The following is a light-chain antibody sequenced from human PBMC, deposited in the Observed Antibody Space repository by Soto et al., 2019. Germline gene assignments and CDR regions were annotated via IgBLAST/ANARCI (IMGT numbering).Light chain of an antibody. CDR3: QHTYRTLWT. CDR2: GAS. Sequence: DIQMTQSPSSLSASVGDRVTITCGAGQSISSYLNWYQQKPGKAPKLLIYGASSLQSGVPSRFSGSGSGADFTLTLSSLQPEDFATYYCQHTYRTLWTFGQGTKVEVK. CDR1: QSISSY. J-gene: IGKJ1*01. V-gene: IGKV1-39*01.